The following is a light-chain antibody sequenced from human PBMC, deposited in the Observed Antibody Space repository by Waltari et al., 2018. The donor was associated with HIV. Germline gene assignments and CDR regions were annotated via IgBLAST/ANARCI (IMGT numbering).Light chain of an antibody. V-gene: IGKV1-39*01. CDR2: EAS. Sequence: DIQMTQSPSSLSASVGDRVSITCRTSQSISSRLNWYQQKPGKAPTLLIYEASSLRSGVPSRFSGGGSGTAFILTISSLQPEDFATYYCQQSYTIPRVFGQGTKVEI. CDR1: QSISSR. CDR3: QQSYTIPRV. J-gene: IGKJ1*01.